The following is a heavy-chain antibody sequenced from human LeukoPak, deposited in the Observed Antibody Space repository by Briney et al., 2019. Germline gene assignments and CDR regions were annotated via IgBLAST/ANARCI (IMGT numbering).Heavy chain of an antibody. CDR3: AKRLWESKGLDPFDI. Sequence: GGSLRLSCAASGFTVSSNSMSWVRQAPGKGLEWVSVIYSGGTTYYADSVKGRFTISKDNSKNTLYLQMNSLRADDTALYYCAKRLWESKGLDPFDIWGQGTMVTVSS. CDR2: IYSGGTT. J-gene: IGHJ3*02. V-gene: IGHV3-53*01. CDR1: GFTVSSNS. D-gene: IGHD5-18*01.